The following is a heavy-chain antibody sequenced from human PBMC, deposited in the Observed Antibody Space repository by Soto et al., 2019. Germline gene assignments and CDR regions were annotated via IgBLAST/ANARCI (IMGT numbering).Heavy chain of an antibody. J-gene: IGHJ4*02. D-gene: IGHD6-13*01. Sequence: EVQLLESGGGLVQPGGSLRLSCAASGFTFSSYAMSWVRQAPGKGLEWVSAISGSGGSTYYADSVKGRFTISRDNSKNTLYLQMNSLRAEDTAVYYCAKKPPTWHSNIAAAHYSEYWGQGTLVTVS. CDR1: GFTFSSYA. V-gene: IGHV3-23*01. CDR2: ISGSGGST. CDR3: AKKPPTWHSNIAAAHYSEY.